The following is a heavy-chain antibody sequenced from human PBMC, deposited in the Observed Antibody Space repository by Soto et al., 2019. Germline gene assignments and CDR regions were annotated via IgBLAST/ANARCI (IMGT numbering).Heavy chain of an antibody. J-gene: IGHJ4*02. Sequence: PSETLSLTCTVSGGSISSSSYYWGWIRQPPGKGLEWIGSIYYSGSTYYNPSLKSRVTISVDTSKNQFSLKLSSVTAADTAVYYCASQYCGGDCYSFYYFDYWGQGTLVTVSS. CDR3: ASQYCGGDCYSFYYFDY. CDR1: GGSISSSSYY. V-gene: IGHV4-39*01. CDR2: IYYSGST. D-gene: IGHD2-21*01.